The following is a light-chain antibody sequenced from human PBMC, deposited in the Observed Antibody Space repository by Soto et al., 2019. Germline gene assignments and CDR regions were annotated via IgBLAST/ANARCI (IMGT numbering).Light chain of an antibody. CDR2: AAS. CDR3: QQLFDSPIT. V-gene: IGKV1-5*01. Sequence: DLQMTQFPSTLSASVGDRVTITCRASQSISSWLAWYQQKPGKAPKLLIYAASTLESGVPSRFSATVSGTEFSLTITSLQPEDFATYYCQQLFDSPITFGQGTRLEN. J-gene: IGKJ5*01. CDR1: QSISSW.